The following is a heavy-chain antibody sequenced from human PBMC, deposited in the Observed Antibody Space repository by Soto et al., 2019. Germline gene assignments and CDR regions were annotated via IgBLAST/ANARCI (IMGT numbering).Heavy chain of an antibody. Sequence: EVQLLESGGGLVQPGGSLRLSCAVSGFTFSNYGMGWVRQAPGTGLEWISSISGSGDTTYYADSVKGRLTISRDNSKNTLYLQMNRLRAEDTAIEYCAKGNGITGCGVVSDYWGQGILVTVSS. J-gene: IGHJ4*02. CDR3: AKGNGITGCGVVSDY. V-gene: IGHV3-23*01. CDR2: ISGSGDTT. CDR1: GFTFSNYG. D-gene: IGHD3-3*01.